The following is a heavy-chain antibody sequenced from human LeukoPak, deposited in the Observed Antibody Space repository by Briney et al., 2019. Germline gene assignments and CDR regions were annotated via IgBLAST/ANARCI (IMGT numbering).Heavy chain of an antibody. J-gene: IGHJ4*02. D-gene: IGHD3-9*01. CDR1: GYSFTSYW. CDR3: ARGDETYYDILTGYPYY. CDR2: IYPGDSDT. Sequence: GESLKISCKGSGYSFTSYWIGWVRQMPGKGLEWMGIIYPGDSDTRYSPSFQGQVTISADKSISTAYLQWSSLKASDTAMYYCARGDETYYDILTGYPYYWGQGTLVTVSS. V-gene: IGHV5-51*01.